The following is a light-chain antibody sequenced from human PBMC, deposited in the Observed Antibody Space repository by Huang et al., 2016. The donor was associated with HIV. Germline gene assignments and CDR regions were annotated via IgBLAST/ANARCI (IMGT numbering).Light chain of an antibody. V-gene: IGKV3-11*01. CDR1: QSVRST. CDR3: QQRSNWHFT. CDR2: DAS. Sequence: EIVLTQSPATLSLSPGERATLSCRASQSVRSTLTWYQQKPGQAPRRLIYDASNRATGIPARFSGSGSGIDFTLTISSLEPEDFAVYYCQQRSNWHFTFGPGTKVDIK. J-gene: IGKJ3*01.